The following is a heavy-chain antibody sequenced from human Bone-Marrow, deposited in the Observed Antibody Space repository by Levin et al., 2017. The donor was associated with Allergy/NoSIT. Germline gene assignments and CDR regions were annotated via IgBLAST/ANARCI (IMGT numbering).Heavy chain of an antibody. CDR3: ARVGRMVQGVMANPNWFDP. D-gene: IGHD3-10*01. Sequence: GGSLRLSCAASGFTFSSYEMNWVRQAPGKGLEWVSYISSSGSTIYYADSVKGRFTISRDNAKNSLYLQMNSLRAEDTAVYYCARVGRMVQGVMANPNWFDPWGQGTLVTVSS. CDR2: ISSSGSTI. J-gene: IGHJ5*02. V-gene: IGHV3-48*03. CDR1: GFTFSSYE.